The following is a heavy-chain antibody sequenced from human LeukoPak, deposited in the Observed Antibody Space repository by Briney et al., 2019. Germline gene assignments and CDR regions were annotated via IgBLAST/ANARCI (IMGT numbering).Heavy chain of an antibody. CDR2: ISGSGGST. D-gene: IGHD3-16*02. J-gene: IGHJ4*02. CDR1: GFTFSSYA. V-gene: IGHV3-23*01. Sequence: GGSLRLSCAASGFTFSSYAMSWVRQAPGKGLEWVSAISGSGGSTYYADSVKGRFTISRDNSKNTLYLQMNGLRAEDTAVYYCAKIQLRLGELSSTQDDYWGQGTLVTVSS. CDR3: AKIQLRLGELSSTQDDY.